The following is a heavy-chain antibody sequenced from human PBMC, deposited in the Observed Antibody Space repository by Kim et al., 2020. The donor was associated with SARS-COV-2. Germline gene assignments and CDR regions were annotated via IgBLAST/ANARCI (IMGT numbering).Heavy chain of an antibody. V-gene: IGHV4-4*02. CDR3: VSQDYSYALGNF. CDR2: THNNGNT. J-gene: IGHJ4*02. D-gene: IGHD5-18*01. CDR1: GDSISSRNW. Sequence: SETLSLTCAVSGDSISSRNWWSWVRQPPGKGLEWIGETHNNGNTNYNPSLKSRVTISVDKSKNEFSLKLTSVTAADTAVYLCVSQDYSYALGNFWDKGTLVAVSS.